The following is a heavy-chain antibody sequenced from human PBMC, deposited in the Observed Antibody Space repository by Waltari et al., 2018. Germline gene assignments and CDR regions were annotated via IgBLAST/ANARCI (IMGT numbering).Heavy chain of an antibody. D-gene: IGHD5-18*01. V-gene: IGHV1-8*01. CDR2: MNPNSGNT. Sequence: QVQLVQSGAAVKKPGASVKVSCKASGYTFTSYDINWVRQATGQGIEWMGWMNPNSGNTGYEQKFQGRVTMTRNTSISTAYMELGSLRSEDTAVYYCARGEGVWGYSYAFDPWGQGTLVTVSS. CDR1: GYTFTSYD. J-gene: IGHJ5*02. CDR3: ARGEGVWGYSYAFDP.